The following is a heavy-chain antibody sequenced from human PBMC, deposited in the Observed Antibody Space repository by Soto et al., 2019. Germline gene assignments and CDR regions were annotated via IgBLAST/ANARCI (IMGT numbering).Heavy chain of an antibody. V-gene: IGHV4-59*01. J-gene: IGHJ5*02. D-gene: IGHD3-10*01. CDR3: ARTTRSITMVRGVIPNWFDP. CDR2: IYYSGST. CDR1: CGSISSYY. Sequence: SETLSLTCTFSCGSISSYYWSWIRQPPGKGLEWIGYIYYSGSTNYNPSLKSRVTISVDTSKNQFSLKLSSVTAADTAVYYCARTTRSITMVRGVIPNWFDPWGQGTLVTVS.